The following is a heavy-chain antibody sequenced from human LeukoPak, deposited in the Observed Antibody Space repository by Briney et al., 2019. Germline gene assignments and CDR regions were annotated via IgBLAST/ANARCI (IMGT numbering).Heavy chain of an antibody. CDR1: GYTFTGYY. V-gene: IGHV1-2*02. Sequence: ASVKVSCKATGYTFTGYYMHWVRQAPGQGLEWMGWINPNSGGTNYAQKFQGRVTMTRDTSISTAYMELSRLRSDDTAVYYCARMVVYCSSTSCHDYWGQGTLVTVSS. J-gene: IGHJ4*02. CDR3: ARMVVYCSSTSCHDY. D-gene: IGHD2-2*01. CDR2: INPNSGGT.